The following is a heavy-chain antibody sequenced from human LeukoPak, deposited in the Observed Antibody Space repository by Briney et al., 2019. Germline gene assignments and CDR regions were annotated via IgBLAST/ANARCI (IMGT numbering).Heavy chain of an antibody. D-gene: IGHD4-17*01. Sequence: PSETLSLTCTVSGGTINSHYWSWIRQPPGEGLEWIAYTHTNGRTKYNPSLKSRVTISLDTSKNQFSLNMYSVTAADTAVYFCARHYLYGDPSWDSWGPGNLVTVSS. CDR3: ARHYLYGDPSWDS. V-gene: IGHV4-4*09. J-gene: IGHJ4*02. CDR1: GGTINSHY. CDR2: THTNGRT.